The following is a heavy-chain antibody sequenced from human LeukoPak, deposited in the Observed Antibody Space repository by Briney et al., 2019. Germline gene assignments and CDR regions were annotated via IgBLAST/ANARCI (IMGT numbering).Heavy chain of an antibody. CDR2: IYYSGST. D-gene: IGHD2-21*02. V-gene: IGHV4-39*01. CDR3: ARHLSVVTASNWFDP. J-gene: IGHJ5*02. Sequence: KPSETLSLTCTVSGGSISSSSYYWGWIRQPPGKGLEWIGSIYYSGSTYYNPSLKSRVTISVDTSKNQFSLKLSSVTVADTAVYYCARHLSVVTASNWFDPWGQGTLVTVSS. CDR1: GGSISSSSYY.